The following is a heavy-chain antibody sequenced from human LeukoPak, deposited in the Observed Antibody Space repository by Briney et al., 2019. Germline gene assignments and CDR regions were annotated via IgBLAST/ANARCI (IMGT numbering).Heavy chain of an antibody. J-gene: IGHJ5*02. CDR1: GYTFTSYY. Sequence: ASVKVSCKASGYTFTSYYMHWVRQAPGQGLEWMGWISAYNGNTNYAQKLQGRVTLTTDTSTSTAYMELRSLRSDDTAVYYCAKADCSSCWFDPWGQGTLVTVSS. CDR2: ISAYNGNT. CDR3: AKADCSSCWFDP. D-gene: IGHD2-2*01. V-gene: IGHV1-18*04.